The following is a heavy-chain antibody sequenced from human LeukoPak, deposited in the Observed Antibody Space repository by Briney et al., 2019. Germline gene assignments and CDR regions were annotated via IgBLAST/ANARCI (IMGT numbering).Heavy chain of an antibody. CDR3: ARDVHGDYGSGWFDP. D-gene: IGHD4-17*01. CDR2: IMPLFGTA. J-gene: IGHJ5*02. V-gene: IGHV1-69*05. CDR1: GGTFNNSA. Sequence: SSVKVSCKTSGGTFNNSAISWVRQAPGQGLEWLGGIMPLFGTAGYAQKFQGRVTITKDESTRTVYLELTSLTSDDTAVYYCARDVHGDYGSGWFDPWGQRTLVSVSS.